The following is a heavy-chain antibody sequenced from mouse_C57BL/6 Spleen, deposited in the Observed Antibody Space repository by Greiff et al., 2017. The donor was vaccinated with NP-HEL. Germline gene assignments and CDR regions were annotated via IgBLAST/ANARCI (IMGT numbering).Heavy chain of an antibody. CDR1: GFSLTSYG. V-gene: IGHV2-2*01. Sequence: QVQLKQSGPGLVQPSQSLSITCTVSGFSLTSYGVHWVRQSPGKGLEWLGVIWSGGSTDYNAAFISRLSISKDNSKSQVFFKMNSLQADDTAIYYFARNSRYYGSSYWYFDVWGTGTTVTVSS. J-gene: IGHJ1*03. CDR3: ARNSRYYGSSYWYFDV. CDR2: IWSGGST. D-gene: IGHD1-1*01.